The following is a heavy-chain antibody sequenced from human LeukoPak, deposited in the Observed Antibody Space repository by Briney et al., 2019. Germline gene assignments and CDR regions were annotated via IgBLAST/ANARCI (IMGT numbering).Heavy chain of an antibody. CDR1: GFSFSGTW. Sequence: GGSLRLSCATSGFSFSGTWMTWVRQAPGKGLECVANIKPDGSTKYYIDSVKGRFTVSRDNAKKSLYLQMNSLRAEDTAVYYCVRLRRNSDTSGYYYYYDFWGQGTLVTVSS. V-gene: IGHV3-7*01. CDR2: IKPDGSTK. CDR3: VRLRRNSDTSGYYYYYDF. J-gene: IGHJ4*02. D-gene: IGHD3-22*01.